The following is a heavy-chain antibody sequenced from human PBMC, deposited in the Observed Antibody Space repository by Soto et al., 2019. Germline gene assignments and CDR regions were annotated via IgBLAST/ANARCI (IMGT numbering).Heavy chain of an antibody. CDR1: GFTFSSYG. V-gene: IGHV3-30*18. CDR3: AKGIGYQLLSWFDP. J-gene: IGHJ5*02. CDR2: ISYDGSNK. Sequence: HPGGSLRLSCAASGFTFSSYGMHWVRQAPGKGLEWVAVISYDGSNKYYADSVKGRFTISRDNSKNTLYLQMNSLRAEDTAVYYCAKGIGYQLLSWFDPWGQGTLVTVSS. D-gene: IGHD2-2*01.